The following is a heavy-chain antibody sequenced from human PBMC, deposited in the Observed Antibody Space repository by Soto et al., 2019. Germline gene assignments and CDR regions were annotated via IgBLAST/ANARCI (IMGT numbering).Heavy chain of an antibody. Sequence: QVQLQQWGAGLLKPSETLSLNCAVNGGSLSGYYWSWIRQPPGKGLEWIGEIKDGGSTNYSPSLKSXGTQSXXTSNNQFSLRLNSVTAADTGVYYCARGQEGVVATHWDQGTLVTVSS. D-gene: IGHD5-12*01. J-gene: IGHJ4*02. CDR3: ARGQEGVVATH. CDR2: IKDGGST. CDR1: GGSLSGYY. V-gene: IGHV4-34*01.